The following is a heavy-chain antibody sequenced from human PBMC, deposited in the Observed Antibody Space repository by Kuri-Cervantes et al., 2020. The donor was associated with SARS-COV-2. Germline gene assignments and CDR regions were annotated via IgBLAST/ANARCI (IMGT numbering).Heavy chain of an antibody. CDR1: GYTFTSYA. CDR2: INAGNGNT. CDR3: ARDLIVVVPAADYYYYGMDV. D-gene: IGHD2-2*01. Sequence: ASVKVSCKASGYTFTSYAMHWVRQAPGQRLEWMGWINAGNGNTKYSQKFQGRVTITRDTSASTAYMELSSLRSEDTAVYYCARDLIVVVPAADYYYYGMDVWGQGTTVTVSS. J-gene: IGHJ6*02. V-gene: IGHV1-3*01.